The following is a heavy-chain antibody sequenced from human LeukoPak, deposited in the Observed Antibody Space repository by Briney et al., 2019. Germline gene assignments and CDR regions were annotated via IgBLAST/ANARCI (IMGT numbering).Heavy chain of an antibody. CDR3: ARPGYCSGGSCGRVYDMDV. V-gene: IGHV4-39*01. CDR2: IYYSGST. CDR1: GGSISSSSYY. Sequence: SETLSLTCTVSGGSISSSSYYWGWIRQPPGKGLEWIGSIYYSGSTYYNPSLKSRVTISVDTSKNQFSLKLSSVTAADTAVYYCARPGYCSGGSCGRVYDMDVWGQGTTVTVSS. J-gene: IGHJ6*02. D-gene: IGHD2-15*01.